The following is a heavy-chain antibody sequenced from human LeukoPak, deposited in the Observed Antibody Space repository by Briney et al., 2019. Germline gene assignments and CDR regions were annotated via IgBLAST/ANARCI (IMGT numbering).Heavy chain of an antibody. V-gene: IGHV3-23*01. D-gene: IGHD3-22*01. CDR3: VEGGAPSYYDGSGDAYFDY. CDR2: ISASGGRT. J-gene: IGHJ4*02. Sequence: PGGSLRLSRAASGFTFSSYAMSWVRQAPGKGLEWVSVISASGGRTSYADSVKGRFTVSRDNSKNTLYLQMNSLRAEDTAVYFCVEGGAPSYYDGSGDAYFDYWGQGTLVTVSS. CDR1: GFTFSSYA.